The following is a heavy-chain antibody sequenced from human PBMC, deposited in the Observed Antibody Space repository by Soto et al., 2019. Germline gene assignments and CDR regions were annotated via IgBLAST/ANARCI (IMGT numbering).Heavy chain of an antibody. CDR3: AKDFARYEGDWYYYYGMDV. J-gene: IGHJ6*02. Sequence: GGSLRLSCAASGFTVSSNYMSWVRQAPGKGLEWVSAISGSGGSTYYADSVKGRFTISRDNSKNTLYLQMNSLRAEDTAVYYCAKDFARYEGDWYYYYGMDVWGQGTTVTVSS. V-gene: IGHV3-23*01. CDR2: ISGSGGST. D-gene: IGHD2-21*02. CDR1: GFTVSSNY.